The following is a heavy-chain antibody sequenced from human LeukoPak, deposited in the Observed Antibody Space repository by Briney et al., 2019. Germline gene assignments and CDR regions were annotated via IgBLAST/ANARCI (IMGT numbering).Heavy chain of an antibody. V-gene: IGHV3-74*01. CDR3: ATGPYSAFEM. J-gene: IGHJ3*02. Sequence: PGGSLRLSCAASGFTFTDFWMHWVRQAPGGGLVWVSRVKGDEISTPYADSVKGRFTISRDNAKNTLYLQMNSLRADDTALYYCATGPYSAFEMWGQGTMVTVSS. CDR1: GFTFTDFW. D-gene: IGHD2-21*01. CDR2: VKGDEIST.